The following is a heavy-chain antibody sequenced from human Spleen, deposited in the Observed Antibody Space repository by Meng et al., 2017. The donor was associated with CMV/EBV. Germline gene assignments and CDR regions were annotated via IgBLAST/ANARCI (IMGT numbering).Heavy chain of an antibody. Sequence: ASVKVSCKASGYTFTGYYLHWVRQAPGQGLEWMGWINPNSGGTNYAQKFQGRVTMIRDTSISTAYMELSRLRSDDTAVYYCDVVVPAAIPEAAVDYFDYWGQGTLVTVSS. CDR2: INPNSGGT. D-gene: IGHD2-2*02. J-gene: IGHJ4*02. V-gene: IGHV1-2*02. CDR3: DVVVPAAIPEAAVDYFDY. CDR1: GYTFTGYY.